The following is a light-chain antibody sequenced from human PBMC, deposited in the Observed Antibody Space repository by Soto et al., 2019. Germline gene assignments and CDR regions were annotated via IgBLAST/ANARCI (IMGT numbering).Light chain of an antibody. Sequence: PLTQSPSFLSASVGGRVTITFRASQGISSYLAWYQQKPGKAPKLLIYAASTLQSGVPSRFSGSGSGTEFTLTISSLQPEDFATYYCQQLNSYPTFGQGTRLEI. CDR2: AAS. J-gene: IGKJ5*01. CDR1: QGISSY. V-gene: IGKV1-9*01. CDR3: QQLNSYPT.